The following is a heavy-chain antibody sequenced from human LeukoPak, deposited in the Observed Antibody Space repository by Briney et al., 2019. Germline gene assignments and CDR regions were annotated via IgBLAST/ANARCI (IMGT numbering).Heavy chain of an antibody. Sequence: PGGSLRLSCAASGVTFSSYSMNWVRQAPGKGLEWVSSISSSSSYIYYADSVKGRFTISRDNAKNSLYLHMNSLRAEDTAVYYCARDRPTENCSYGAFDIWGQGTMVTVSS. V-gene: IGHV3-21*01. D-gene: IGHD1-7*01. J-gene: IGHJ3*02. CDR2: ISSSSSYI. CDR1: GVTFSSYS. CDR3: ARDRPTENCSYGAFDI.